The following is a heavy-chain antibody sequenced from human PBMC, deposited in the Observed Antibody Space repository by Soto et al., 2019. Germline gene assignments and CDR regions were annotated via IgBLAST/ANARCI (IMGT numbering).Heavy chain of an antibody. CDR3: ARGGSAESQTDGDHYYYYPMDV. Sequence: EVQLVESGGGLVKWGGTMRLSCASSGFTFASYNMLWVRQAPGKGLEWVASNRGNRDYIYHADSLKGRFTVSRDNAKKPLFLDMTTLRDEDTSVFHCARGGSAESQTDGDHYYYYPMDVWGQGTAVTV. CDR1: GFTFASYN. D-gene: IGHD3-16*01. J-gene: IGHJ6*02. V-gene: IGHV3-21*01. CDR2: NRGNRDYI.